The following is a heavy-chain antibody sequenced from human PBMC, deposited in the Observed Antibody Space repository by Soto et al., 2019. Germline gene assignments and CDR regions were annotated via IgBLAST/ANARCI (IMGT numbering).Heavy chain of an antibody. J-gene: IGHJ3*01. D-gene: IGHD3-16*02. CDR1: GFKFSSYV. CDR2: ISGASAYI. V-gene: IGHV3-21*01. CDR3: ASSFVNFGINPP. Sequence: PGGSLRLSCTSSGFKFSSYVMNWVRQAPGKGLEWVSSISGASAYIYYADSVKGRFTISRDNAKNSLYLQMSILRAEDTAIYYCASSFVNFGINPPWGQGTMVTVSS.